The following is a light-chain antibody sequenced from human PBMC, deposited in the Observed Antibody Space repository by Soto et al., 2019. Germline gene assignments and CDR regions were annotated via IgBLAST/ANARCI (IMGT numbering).Light chain of an antibody. Sequence: QSVLTQPASVSGSPGQSITISCTGTDSDIGVYNYVSWYQQYPGKAPKLMIYDVTNRPSGVSNRFSGSKSGNMASLTISGLQAEVEADYYCSSYANYNVVFGGGTKLTVL. V-gene: IGLV2-14*03. CDR2: DVT. J-gene: IGLJ2*01. CDR3: SSYANYNVV. CDR1: DSDIGVYNY.